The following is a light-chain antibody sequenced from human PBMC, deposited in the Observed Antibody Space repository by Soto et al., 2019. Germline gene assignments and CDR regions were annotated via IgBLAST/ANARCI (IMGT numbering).Light chain of an antibody. V-gene: IGKV1-5*03. J-gene: IGKJ5*01. Sequence: DIQMTQSPSTLSASVGDRVTITCRASESINNWLAWYQQKQGKAPKLLIYKASSLESGVPSRFSGSGSGTEFTLTITSLPPDAFATYSCQQYNSYSITFGQGTRLEIK. CDR1: ESINNW. CDR3: QQYNSYSIT. CDR2: KAS.